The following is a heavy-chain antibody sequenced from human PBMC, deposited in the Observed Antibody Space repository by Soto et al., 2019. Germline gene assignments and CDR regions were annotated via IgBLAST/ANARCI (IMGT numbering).Heavy chain of an antibody. J-gene: IGHJ4*02. V-gene: IGHV3-30*18. D-gene: IGHD1-1*01. CDR3: AKVYPTARTTAGLDY. CDR2: ISYDGGNK. Sequence: PGGSLRLSCAASGFTFSSYGMHWVRQAPGKGLEWVAVISYDGGNKYYADSVKGRFTISRDNSKNTLYLQMNSLRAEDTAVYYCAKVYPTARTTAGLDYWGQGTLVTSPQ. CDR1: GFTFSSYG.